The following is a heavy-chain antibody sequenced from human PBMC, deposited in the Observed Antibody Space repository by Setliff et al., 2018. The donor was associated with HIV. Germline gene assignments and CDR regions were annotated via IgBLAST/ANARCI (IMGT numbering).Heavy chain of an antibody. CDR3: ATVFYYDSESFSLDY. V-gene: IGHV1-69*06. CDR2: IIPIFGTA. J-gene: IGHJ4*02. CDR1: GYTFTSYG. Sequence: SVKVSCKASGYTFTSYGISWVRQAPGQGLEWMGRIIPIFGTANYAQTFQGRVTITADKSTSTAYMELSSLRSEDTAVYYCATVFYYDSESFSLDYWGQGMLVTVS. D-gene: IGHD3-10*01.